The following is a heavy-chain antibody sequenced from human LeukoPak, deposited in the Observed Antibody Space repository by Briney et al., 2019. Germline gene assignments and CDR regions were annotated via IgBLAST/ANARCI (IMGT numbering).Heavy chain of an antibody. Sequence: PSQTLSLTCTVSGGSISSGSYYWSWIRQPAGKGLGWIGRIYTSGSTNYNPSLKSRVTISVDTSKNQFSLKLSSVTAADTAVYYCARDQYSLFDYWGQGTLVTVSS. V-gene: IGHV4-61*02. CDR1: GGSISSGSYY. CDR2: IYTSGST. D-gene: IGHD5-18*01. CDR3: ARDQYSLFDY. J-gene: IGHJ4*02.